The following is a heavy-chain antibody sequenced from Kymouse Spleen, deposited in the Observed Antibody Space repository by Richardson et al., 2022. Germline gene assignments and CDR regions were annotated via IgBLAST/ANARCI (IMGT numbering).Heavy chain of an antibody. V-gene: IGHV4-34*01. Sequence: QVQLQQWGAGLLKPSETLSLTCAVYGGSFSGYYWSWIRQPPGKGLEWIGEINHSGSTNYNPSLKSRVTISVDTSKNQFSLKLSSVTAADTAVYYCARGLELRFDYWGQGTLVTVSS. J-gene: IGHJ4*02. D-gene: IGHD1-7*01. CDR2: INHSGST. CDR3: ARGLELRFDY. CDR1: GGSFSGYY.